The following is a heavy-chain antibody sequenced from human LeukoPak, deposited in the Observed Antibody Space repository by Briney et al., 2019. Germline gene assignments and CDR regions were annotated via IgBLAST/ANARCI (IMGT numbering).Heavy chain of an antibody. CDR1: GFNVNNAW. CDR2: IRSKIDGGAT. V-gene: IGHV3-15*07. Sequence: TGGSLRLSCAASGFNVNNAWMSWVRQAPGKGLEWVGRIRSKIDGGATDYAAPVKGRFTISRDDSKDTLYLQINSLKIEDTAMYYCYTSITDYWGQGTLVTVSS. CDR3: YTSITDY. D-gene: IGHD2-21*01. J-gene: IGHJ4*02.